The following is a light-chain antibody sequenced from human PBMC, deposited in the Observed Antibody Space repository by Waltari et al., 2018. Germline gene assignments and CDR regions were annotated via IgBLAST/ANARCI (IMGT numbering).Light chain of an antibody. Sequence: DIQLTQSPSSMSASVGDRVTITCRASQSISFYLNCYQQKSGKAPKLLLSFASTLQSGVPSTINGSGSGADYSLTISTLQPEDFATYYCQHSYNSPPWTFGQGTRLEPK. CDR3: QHSYNSPPWT. J-gene: IGKJ1*01. V-gene: IGKV1-39*01. CDR1: QSISFY. CDR2: FAS.